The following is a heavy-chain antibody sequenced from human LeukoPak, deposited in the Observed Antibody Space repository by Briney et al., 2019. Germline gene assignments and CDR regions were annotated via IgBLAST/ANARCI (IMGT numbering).Heavy chain of an antibody. J-gene: IGHJ4*02. CDR2: INPSGGTT. Sequence: ASVKVSCKASGYTFTSYYIHWVRQAPGQGLEWMGIINPSGGTTSYAQKFQGRVTMTRDTSTSTVYMEMSRQRSEDTAVYYCARDLGANPNDYWGQGTLVTVSS. V-gene: IGHV1-46*01. CDR1: GYTFTSYY. CDR3: ARDLGANPNDY.